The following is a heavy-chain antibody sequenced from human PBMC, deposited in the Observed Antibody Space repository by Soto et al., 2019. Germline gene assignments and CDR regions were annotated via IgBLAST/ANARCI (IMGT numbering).Heavy chain of an antibody. CDR2: ISGSGDTA. J-gene: IGHJ6*02. CDR1: GFTLSTYA. V-gene: IGHV3-23*01. Sequence: PGGSLRLSCAASGFTLSTYAISWVRQAPGKGLEWVSIISGSGDTAYYADSVKGRFTVSRDNSKKTLDLRMNSLRAEDAAVYYCARGSSPVSSYYGVGVWGQGTSVTVSS. CDR3: ARGSSPVSSYYGVGV. D-gene: IGHD3-16*01.